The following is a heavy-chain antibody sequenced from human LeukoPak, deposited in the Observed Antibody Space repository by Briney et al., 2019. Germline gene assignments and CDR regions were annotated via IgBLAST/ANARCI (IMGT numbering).Heavy chain of an antibody. CDR1: GGSFSSGGYS. CDR2: IYHSGST. D-gene: IGHD6-19*01. V-gene: IGHV4-30-2*01. CDR3: ARSSSGWPYYYYGMDV. Sequence: SETLSLTCAVSGGSFSSGGYSWSWIRQPPGKGLEWIGYIYHSGSTYYNPSLKSRVTISVDRSKNQFSLKLSSVTAADTAVYYCARSSSGWPYYYYGMDVWGKGTTVTVSS. J-gene: IGHJ6*04.